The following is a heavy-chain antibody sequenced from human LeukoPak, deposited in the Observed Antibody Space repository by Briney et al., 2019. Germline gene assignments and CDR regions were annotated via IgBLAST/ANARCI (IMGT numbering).Heavy chain of an antibody. Sequence: SETLSLTCTVSGGSISSGGYYWSWIRQHPGQGLEWIGYIYYSGSTYYNPSLKSRVTISVDTSKNQFSLKLSSVTAADTAVYYCARDRDGVNTFDYWGQGTLVTVSS. V-gene: IGHV4-31*03. CDR1: GGSISSGGYY. CDR3: ARDRDGVNTFDY. J-gene: IGHJ4*02. CDR2: IYYSGST. D-gene: IGHD5-24*01.